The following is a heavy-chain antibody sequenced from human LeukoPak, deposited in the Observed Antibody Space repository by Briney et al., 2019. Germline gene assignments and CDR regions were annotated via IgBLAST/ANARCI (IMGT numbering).Heavy chain of an antibody. V-gene: IGHV3-30*04. J-gene: IGHJ4*02. Sequence: PGGSLRLSCAASGFTFSSYAMHWVRQAPGKGLEWVAVISYDGSNKYYADSVKGRFTISRDNSKNTLYLQMNSLRAEDTAVYYCARTPLLYDSSGYSHFDYWGQGTLVTVSS. CDR3: ARTPLLYDSSGYSHFDY. D-gene: IGHD3-22*01. CDR1: GFTFSSYA. CDR2: ISYDGSNK.